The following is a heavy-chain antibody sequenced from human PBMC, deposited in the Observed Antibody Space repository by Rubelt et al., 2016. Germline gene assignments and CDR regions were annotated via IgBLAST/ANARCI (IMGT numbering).Heavy chain of an antibody. CDR2: SGGT. V-gene: IGHV4-31*02. CDR3: ATSSTAVTSGVGAFDL. Sequence: SGGTYFNPSLKSRLTISVDTSENQFSLKLTSVTAADTAVYFCATSSTAVTSGVGAFDLWGRGTMVTVSS. J-gene: IGHJ3*01. D-gene: IGHD4-17*01.